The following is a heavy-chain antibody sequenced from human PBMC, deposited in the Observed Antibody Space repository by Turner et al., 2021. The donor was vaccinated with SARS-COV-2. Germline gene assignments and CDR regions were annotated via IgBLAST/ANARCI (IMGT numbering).Heavy chain of an antibody. J-gene: IGHJ4*02. CDR1: GYTLIEFA. D-gene: IGHD3-16*01. Sequence: QVQLVQSGAEVKKPGASVRVSCTASGYTLIEFAMHWVRQAPGKGLEWMGGIYYEDSKTNYAEKLQGRVTMTKDTSTNTVYMELSSLRTEDTAMYYCATGYGIMDATRLDYWGQGTMVTVSS. CDR3: ATGYGIMDATRLDY. CDR2: IYYEDSKT. V-gene: IGHV1-24*01.